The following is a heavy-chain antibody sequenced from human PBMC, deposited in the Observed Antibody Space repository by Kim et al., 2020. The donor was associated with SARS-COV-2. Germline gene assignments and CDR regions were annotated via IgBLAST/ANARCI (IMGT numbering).Heavy chain of an antibody. CDR3: ARDIGRKYYYGMDV. Sequence: NPSLKSRVTISVDTSKNQFSLKLSSVTAADTAVYYCARDIGRKYYYGMDVWGQGTTVTVSS. D-gene: IGHD2-15*01. J-gene: IGHJ6*02. V-gene: IGHV4-59*01.